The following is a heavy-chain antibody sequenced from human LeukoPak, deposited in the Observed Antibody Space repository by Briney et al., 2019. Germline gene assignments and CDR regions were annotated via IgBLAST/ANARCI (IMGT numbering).Heavy chain of an antibody. D-gene: IGHD2-2*01. CDR2: INPSGGST. Sequence: ASVKVSCKASGYTFTSHYMHWVRQAPGQGLEWMGIINPSGGSTSYAQKFQGRVTMTRDTSTSTVYMELSSLRSEDTAVYYCARVGCSSTSCMSAYYFDYWGQGTLVTVSS. J-gene: IGHJ4*02. V-gene: IGHV1-46*01. CDR3: ARVGCSSTSCMSAYYFDY. CDR1: GYTFTSHY.